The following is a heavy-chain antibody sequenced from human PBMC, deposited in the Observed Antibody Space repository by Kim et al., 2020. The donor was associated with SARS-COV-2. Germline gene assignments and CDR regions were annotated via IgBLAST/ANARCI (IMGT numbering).Heavy chain of an antibody. CDR2: INHSGST. J-gene: IGHJ4*01. D-gene: IGHD3-10*01. V-gene: IGHV4-34*01. CDR1: GGSFSGYY. CDR3: ARRNFFYGSGSYWFDY. Sequence: SETLSLTCAVYGGSFSGYYWSWIRQPPGKGLEWIGEINHSGSTNYNPSLKSRVTISVDTSKNQFSLKLSSVTAADTAVYYCARRNFFYGSGSYWFDYWG.